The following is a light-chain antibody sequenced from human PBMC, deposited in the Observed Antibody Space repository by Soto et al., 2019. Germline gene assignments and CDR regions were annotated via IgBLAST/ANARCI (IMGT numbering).Light chain of an antibody. CDR3: QQYNSYS. CDR2: HAS. V-gene: IGKV1-5*01. CDR1: QSISSW. J-gene: IGKJ1*01. Sequence: DIKLTHSPSTLSASVGDRVTITCRASQSISSWLAWYQQKPGTAPKVLIYHASNLQSGVPSRFSGSGSGTEFTLTISSLQPDDFATYYCQQYNSYSFGQGTKVDI.